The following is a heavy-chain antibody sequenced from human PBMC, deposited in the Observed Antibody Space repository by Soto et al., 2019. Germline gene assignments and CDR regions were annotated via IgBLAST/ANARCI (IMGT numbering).Heavy chain of an antibody. CDR3: ARGGGWHFDY. CDR2: IYHSGST. CDR1: GGSISNGGYS. Sequence: SETLSLTCAVSGGSISNGGYSWSWIRQPPGKGLEWIGYIYHSGSTYYNPSLKSRVTISVDRSKNQFSLKLSSVTAADTAVYYCARGGGWHFDYWGQGTLVTVSS. V-gene: IGHV4-30-2*01. J-gene: IGHJ4*02. D-gene: IGHD2-15*01.